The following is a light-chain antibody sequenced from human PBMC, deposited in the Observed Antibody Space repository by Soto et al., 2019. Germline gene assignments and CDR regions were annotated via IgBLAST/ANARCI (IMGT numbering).Light chain of an antibody. Sequence: VQMTQSPSSLSASVGDRLTITCLASQGISSFLAWYQQKPGKAPKLLIYAASTLQTGVPSRFSGSGSGTEFSLTISSLQPEDFATYYCQQLNNYPLTFGGGTMVDIK. CDR3: QQLNNYPLT. CDR2: AAS. J-gene: IGKJ4*01. V-gene: IGKV1-9*01. CDR1: QGISSF.